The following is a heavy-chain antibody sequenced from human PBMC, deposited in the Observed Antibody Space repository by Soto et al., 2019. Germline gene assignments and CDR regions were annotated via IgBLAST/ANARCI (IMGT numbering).Heavy chain of an antibody. CDR2: LYDVDGS. Sequence: DVQLVESGGGLIQPGESLRLSCAAFGLTISGKKYVAWVREAPGKGLEWVSALYDVDGSFYADSVKGRFTTSSDSSKTTEYLQMKDLRPHGTAVYYCATWHEREHAYDVWGQGTTVTVSS. J-gene: IGHJ3*01. CDR3: ATWHEREHAYDV. CDR1: GLTISGKKY. D-gene: IGHD1-1*01. V-gene: IGHV3-53*01.